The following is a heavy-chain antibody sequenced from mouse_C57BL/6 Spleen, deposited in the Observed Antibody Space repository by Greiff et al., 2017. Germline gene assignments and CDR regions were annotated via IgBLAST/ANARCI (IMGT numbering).Heavy chain of an antibody. J-gene: IGHJ4*01. V-gene: IGHV1-80*01. CDR2: IYPGDGDT. CDR1: GYAFSSYW. Sequence: QVQLQQSGAELVKPGASVKISCKASGYAFSSYWMNWVKQRPGQGLEGIGQIYPGDGDTNYNGKFKGKATLTADKSSSTAYMQLSSLTSEDSAVYFCARCGAGTGAMDYWGQGTSVTVSS. D-gene: IGHD4-1*01. CDR3: ARCGAGTGAMDY.